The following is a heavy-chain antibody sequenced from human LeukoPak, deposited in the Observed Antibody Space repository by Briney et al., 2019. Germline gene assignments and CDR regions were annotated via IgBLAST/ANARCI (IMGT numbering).Heavy chain of an antibody. CDR3: ARGTVVGAGLYYFDY. CDR1: GGSFSGYY. D-gene: IGHD1-26*01. CDR2: INHSGST. J-gene: IGHJ4*02. Sequence: SETLSLTCAVCGGSFSGYYWSWIRQPPGKGLEWIGEINHSGSTNYNPSLKSRVTISVDTSKNQFSLKLSSVTAADTAVYYCARGTVVGAGLYYFDYWGQGTLVTVSS. V-gene: IGHV4-34*01.